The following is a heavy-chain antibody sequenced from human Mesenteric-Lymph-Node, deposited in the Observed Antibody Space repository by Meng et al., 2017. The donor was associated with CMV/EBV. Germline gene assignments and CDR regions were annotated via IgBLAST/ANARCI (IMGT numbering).Heavy chain of an antibody. Sequence: FRNSALNWVRQAPGQGLEWMGSINPNTGNPTYARGFTGRFVFSLDTSVSTAYLHISSLEAEDTAVYFCARDHGAYYFGSGSQYFFDYWGQGTLVTVSS. CDR3: ARDHGAYYFGSGSQYFFDY. J-gene: IGHJ4*02. D-gene: IGHD3-10*01. CDR1: FRNSA. CDR2: INPNTGNP. V-gene: IGHV7-4-1*02.